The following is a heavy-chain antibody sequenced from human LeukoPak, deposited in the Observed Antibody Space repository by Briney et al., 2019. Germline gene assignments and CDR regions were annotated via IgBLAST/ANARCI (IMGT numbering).Heavy chain of an antibody. CDR1: GGSFSGYY. J-gene: IGHJ4*02. V-gene: IGHV4-34*01. CDR3: ATMYQPLGTFDY. Sequence: PSETLSLTCAVYGGSFSGYYWSWIRQPPGKGLEWIGEINHSGSTNYNPSLKSRVTISVDTSKNQFSLKLSSVTAADTAVYYCATMYQPLGTFDYWGQGTLVTVSS. D-gene: IGHD2-2*01. CDR2: INHSGST.